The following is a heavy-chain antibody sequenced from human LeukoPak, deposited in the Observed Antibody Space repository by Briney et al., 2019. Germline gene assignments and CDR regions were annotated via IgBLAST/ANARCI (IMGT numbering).Heavy chain of an antibody. CDR1: GFTFDDYA. Sequence: GRSLRLSCAASGFTFDDYAMHWVRQAPGKGLEWVSGISWNSGSIGYADSVKGRFTISRDNAKNSLYLQMNSLRAEDTALYYCAKDAIDGCGFDYWGQGTLVTVSS. CDR2: ISWNSGSI. V-gene: IGHV3-9*01. CDR3: AKDAIDGCGFDY. D-gene: IGHD4/OR15-4a*01. J-gene: IGHJ4*02.